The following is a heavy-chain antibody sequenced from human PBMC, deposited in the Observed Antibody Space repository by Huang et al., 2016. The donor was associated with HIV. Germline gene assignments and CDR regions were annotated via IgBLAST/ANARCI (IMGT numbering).Heavy chain of an antibody. V-gene: IGHV5-51*01. J-gene: IGHJ4*02. CDR2: IYPRDSET. Sequence: EVLLVQSGAELKEPGESLKISCKASGYGFSSYWIDWVRQKPGKGLEWMGIIYPRDSETKYSPSFDGQVTISADKSTRTAYLQWESLKAPDTAIYFCARQVDGFRSHFDFWGQGTLVSVSS. D-gene: IGHD5-18*01. CDR3: ARQVDGFRSHFDF. CDR1: GYGFSSYW.